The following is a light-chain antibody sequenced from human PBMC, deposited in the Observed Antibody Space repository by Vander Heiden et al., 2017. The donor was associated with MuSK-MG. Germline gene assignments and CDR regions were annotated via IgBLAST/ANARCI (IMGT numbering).Light chain of an antibody. CDR1: QNINNN. Sequence: DSQMTQSPSSLSASVGDRVIITCRAGQNINNNLAWYQQKPGKAPHLLIYAASRLRSGVPSRFSGSGSGTDFTLTISSLQPEDFATYFCQKTYNVPLTFGGGTKVDIK. V-gene: IGKV1-39*01. CDR2: AAS. J-gene: IGKJ4*01. CDR3: QKTYNVPLT.